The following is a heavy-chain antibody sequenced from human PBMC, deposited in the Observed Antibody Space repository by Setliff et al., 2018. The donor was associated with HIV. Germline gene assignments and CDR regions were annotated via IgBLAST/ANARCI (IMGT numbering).Heavy chain of an antibody. Sequence: ASVKVSCKASGYTFTGYYMHWVRQAPGQGLEWMGWINPNSGGTNYAQKFQGWVTMTRDTSISTAYMELSRLRSDDTAVYYCARSPHYGDYDDYYYYYMDVWGEGTTVTVSS. CDR1: GYTFTGYY. D-gene: IGHD4-17*01. J-gene: IGHJ6*03. CDR3: ARSPHYGDYDDYYYYYMDV. V-gene: IGHV1-2*04. CDR2: INPNSGGT.